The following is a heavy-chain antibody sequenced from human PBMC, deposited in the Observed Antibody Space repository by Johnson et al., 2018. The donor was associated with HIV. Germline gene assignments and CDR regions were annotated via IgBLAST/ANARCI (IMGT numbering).Heavy chain of an antibody. D-gene: IGHD4-11*01. CDR3: ARGGLYIQFLAFDAFDI. CDR2: IWYDGTNK. Sequence: QVQLVESGGGVVQPGRSLRLSCAASGFTFSSYGMHWVRQAPGKGLEWVALIWYDGTNKYYADSVKGRFTISRDNSKNTLYLQMNSLRPEDTAVYFCARGGLYIQFLAFDAFDIWGQGTMVTVSS. CDR1: GFTFSSYG. J-gene: IGHJ3*02. V-gene: IGHV3-33*01.